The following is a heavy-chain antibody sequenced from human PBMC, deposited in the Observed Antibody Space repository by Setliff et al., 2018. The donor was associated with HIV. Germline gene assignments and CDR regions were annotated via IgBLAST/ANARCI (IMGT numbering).Heavy chain of an antibody. D-gene: IGHD3-3*01. CDR2: ISYDGNIK. J-gene: IGHJ6*03. Sequence: GGSLRLSCAGSRFTFNTCAMNWVRQAPGKGLEWVAVISYDGNIKYYADSVKGRVTISRDNAKNSLYLQMSSVRDEDTAVYYCAREPKIWSGYYSHFYYMDVWGKGTTVTVSS. V-gene: IGHV3-30*04. CDR3: AREPKIWSGYYSHFYYMDV. CDR1: RFTFNTCA.